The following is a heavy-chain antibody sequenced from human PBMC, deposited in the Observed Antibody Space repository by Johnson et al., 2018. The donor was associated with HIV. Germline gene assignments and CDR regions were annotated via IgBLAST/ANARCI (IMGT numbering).Heavy chain of an antibody. D-gene: IGHD1-1*01. Sequence: QVQLVESGGGLVKPGGSLRLSCAASGFTFSSYGMHWVRQAPGNGLEWVAFIRYDGSNKYYADSVKGRFTISSDNSKNTLYLQMNSLRAEDTAVYYCARKKATVFSTTSTNYAFDIWGQGTMVTVSS. V-gene: IGHV3-30*02. CDR3: ARKKATVFSTTSTNYAFDI. J-gene: IGHJ3*02. CDR2: IRYDGSNK. CDR1: GFTFSSYG.